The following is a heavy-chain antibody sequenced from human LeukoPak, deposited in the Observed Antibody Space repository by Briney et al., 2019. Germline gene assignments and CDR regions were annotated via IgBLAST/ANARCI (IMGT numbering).Heavy chain of an antibody. D-gene: IGHD3-3*01. Sequence: SETLSLTCTVSGGSISSYYWSWIRQPPGKGPEWIGYIYYSGSTNYNPSLTSRGTISVDTSKNQFSLKLSSVTAADTAVYYCASTYYDFWSGYHGVNWFDPWGQGTLVTVSS. CDR3: ASTYYDFWSGYHGVNWFDP. CDR2: IYYSGST. J-gene: IGHJ5*02. V-gene: IGHV4-59*01. CDR1: GGSISSYY.